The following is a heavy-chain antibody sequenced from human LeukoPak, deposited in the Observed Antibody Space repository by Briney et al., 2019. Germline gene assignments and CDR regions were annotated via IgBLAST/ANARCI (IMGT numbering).Heavy chain of an antibody. CDR2: IYSGGST. J-gene: IGHJ4*02. CDR3: AREVVPAANDY. D-gene: IGHD2-2*01. V-gene: IGHV3-53*01. Sequence: TGGSLRLSCAASGFTVSSNYMTWVRQAPGKGLEWVSVIYSGGSTYYADSVKGRFTISRDNSKNTLYLQMNSLRAEDTAVYYCAREVVPAANDYWGQGTLVTVSS. CDR1: GFTVSSNY.